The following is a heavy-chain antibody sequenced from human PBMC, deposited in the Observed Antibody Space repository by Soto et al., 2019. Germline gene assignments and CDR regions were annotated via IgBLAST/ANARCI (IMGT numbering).Heavy chain of an antibody. CDR3: ARGPTIAVSTGDASRVIWFDP. V-gene: IGHV4-30-2*01. CDR1: GGSISSEGDS. CDR2: IYHTGST. Sequence: TLSLTCVVSGGSISSEGDSWSWIRQPPGQGLEWIGYIYHTGSTSYNASLRSRVTMSVDTSKNQFSLKLTSVTAADTAIYYCARGPTIAVSTGDASRVIWFDPWGHGALVTVSS. J-gene: IGHJ5*02. D-gene: IGHD2-21*02.